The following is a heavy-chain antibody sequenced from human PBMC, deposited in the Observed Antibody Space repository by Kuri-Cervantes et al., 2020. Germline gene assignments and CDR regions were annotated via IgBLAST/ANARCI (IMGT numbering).Heavy chain of an antibody. CDR2: ISPYNNNT. V-gene: IGHV1-18*01. J-gene: IGHJ5*02. CDR1: GYTFTTYG. D-gene: IGHD3-16*01. Sequence: ASVKVSCKASGYTFTTYGISWVRQAPGQGLEWMGWISPYNNNTNYAQKLQGRVTLTTDTSTSTAYMDLRSLRSDDTAVYYCAAESLGSVRPGFDPWGQGTLVTVSS. CDR3: AAESLGSVRPGFDP.